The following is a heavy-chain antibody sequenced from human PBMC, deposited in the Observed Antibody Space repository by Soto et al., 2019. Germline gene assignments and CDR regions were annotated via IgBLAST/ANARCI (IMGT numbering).Heavy chain of an antibody. D-gene: IGHD6-19*01. CDR1: EFTFDDYG. CDR3: ARLSSGWNIYYFDS. J-gene: IGHJ4*02. Sequence: PGGSLRLSCAASEFTFDDYGMSWVRQAPGKGLEWVSGINWNGGSTGYADSVKGRFTISRDNAKNSLYLQMNSLRAEDTALYYCARLSSGWNIYYFDSWGQGTLVTVSS. CDR2: INWNGGST. V-gene: IGHV3-20*04.